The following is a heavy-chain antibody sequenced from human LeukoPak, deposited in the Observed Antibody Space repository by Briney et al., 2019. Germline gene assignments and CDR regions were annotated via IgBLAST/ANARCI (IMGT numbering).Heavy chain of an antibody. Sequence: GGSLRLSCAASGFTFSNYNMNWVRQAPGKGLEWVSSISSSSSYIYYADSVKGRFTISRDNAKSSLYLQMNSLRAEDTAVYHCARDRGYCSGGSCYDDWWGQGTLVTVSS. CDR2: ISSSSSYI. V-gene: IGHV3-21*04. J-gene: IGHJ4*02. CDR3: ARDRGYCSGGSCYDDW. D-gene: IGHD2-15*01. CDR1: GFTFSNYN.